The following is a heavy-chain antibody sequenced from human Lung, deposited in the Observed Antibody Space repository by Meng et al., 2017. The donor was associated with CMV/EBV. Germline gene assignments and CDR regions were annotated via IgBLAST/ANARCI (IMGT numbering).Heavy chain of an antibody. V-gene: IGHV3-53*01. CDR3: VRGPLLGWFDP. CDR2: IYSSGRT. CDR1: GLTVTSYY. J-gene: IGHJ5*02. Sequence: EVKLEESGGGWIQPGGSLRLSTGGSGLTVTSYYRHWVRQAPVKGLEWVSVIYSSGRTYYADSVKGRFTIARDNSKNTVDLQMNTLRAEDTAIYYCVRGPLLGWFDPWGQGALVTVSS.